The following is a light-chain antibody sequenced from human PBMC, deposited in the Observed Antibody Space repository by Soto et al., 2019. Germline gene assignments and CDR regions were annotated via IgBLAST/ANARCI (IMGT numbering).Light chain of an antibody. V-gene: IGKV1-5*01. CDR1: ENIKNW. J-gene: IGKJ1*01. CDR2: DAS. Sequence: DVQMTQSPSTLAASVGDRVTITCRASENIKNWLPWYQQTPGKAPKVLISDASRLETGVPSRFSGSGYGTDFTLTITSLQTDDFGTYHCQQYDVHPKTFGQGTKVDIK. CDR3: QQYDVHPKT.